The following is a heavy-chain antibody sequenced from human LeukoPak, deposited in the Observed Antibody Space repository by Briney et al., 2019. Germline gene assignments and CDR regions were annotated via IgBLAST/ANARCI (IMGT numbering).Heavy chain of an antibody. Sequence: GGSLRLSCAASGFTFSSYAMTWVRQAPGKGLEWVSSIIGSGGSTYYADSVKGRFTISRDNSRNMVYLQMNSLRAEDTAIYYCAKASPYYDVLTGYYYYFDYWGQGTLVTVSS. D-gene: IGHD3-9*01. CDR2: IIGSGGST. CDR1: GFTFSSYA. V-gene: IGHV3-23*01. J-gene: IGHJ4*02. CDR3: AKASPYYDVLTGYYYYFDY.